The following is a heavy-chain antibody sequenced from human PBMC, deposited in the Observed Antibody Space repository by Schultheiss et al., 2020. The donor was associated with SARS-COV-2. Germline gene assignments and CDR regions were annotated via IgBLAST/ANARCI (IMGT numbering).Heavy chain of an antibody. CDR3: ATGGGDDYDSSGWNNFDY. CDR1: GYTFTSYY. V-gene: IGHV1-46*01. J-gene: IGHJ4*02. D-gene: IGHD3-22*01. CDR2: INPSGGST. Sequence: ASVKVSCKASGYTFTSYYMHWVRQAPGQGLEWMGIINPSGGSTSYAQKFQGRVTMTEDTSTDTAYMELSSLRSEDTAVYYCATGGGDDYDSSGWNNFDYWGQGTLVTVSS.